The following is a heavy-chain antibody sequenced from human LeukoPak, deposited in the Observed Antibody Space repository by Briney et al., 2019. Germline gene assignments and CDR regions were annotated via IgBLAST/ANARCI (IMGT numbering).Heavy chain of an antibody. CDR1: GGSISSYY. CDR2: IYYSGST. D-gene: IGHD3-22*01. V-gene: IGHV4-59*01. Sequence: SETLSLTCTVSGGSISSYYWSWIRQPPGKGLEWIGYIYYSGSTNYNPSLKSRVTISVDTSKNQFSLKLSSVTAADTAVYYCAREGYYDSSGYDAFDIWGQGTMVTVSS. J-gene: IGHJ3*02. CDR3: AREGYYDSSGYDAFDI.